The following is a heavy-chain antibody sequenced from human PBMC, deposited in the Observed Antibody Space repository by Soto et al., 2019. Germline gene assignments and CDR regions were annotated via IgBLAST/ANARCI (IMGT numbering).Heavy chain of an antibody. CDR2: SYHSGGA. V-gene: IGHV4-30-2*01. Sequence: QLQLQESGSGLVKPSQTLSLTCAVSGDSISSGGYSWNWIRQPPGKGLEWIGYSYHSGGADYNPSRKSRVTITVDSSKNQFSLKLTSVTAADTAMYYCARDSRSGYYLEYWGQGTLVTVSS. D-gene: IGHD3-22*01. CDR3: ARDSRSGYYLEY. CDR1: GDSISSGGYS. J-gene: IGHJ4*02.